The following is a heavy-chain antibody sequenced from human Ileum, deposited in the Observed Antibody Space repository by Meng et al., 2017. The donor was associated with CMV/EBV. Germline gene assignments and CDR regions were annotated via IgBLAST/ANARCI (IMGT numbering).Heavy chain of an antibody. CDR2: IYYSGST. Sequence: SETLSLTCTVSGGSVSSGSYYWSWIRQPPGKGLEWIGYIYYSGSTNYNPSLKSRVTISVDTSKDQFSLKMTSVTAADTAVYYCARGAPQLARRNGMDVWGQGTTVTVSS. CDR3: ARGAPQLARRNGMDV. D-gene: IGHD6-13*01. CDR1: GGSVSSGSYY. J-gene: IGHJ6*02. V-gene: IGHV4-61*01.